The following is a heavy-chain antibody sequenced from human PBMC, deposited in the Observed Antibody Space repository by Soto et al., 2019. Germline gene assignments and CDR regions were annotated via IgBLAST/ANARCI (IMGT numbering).Heavy chain of an antibody. D-gene: IGHD6-13*01. V-gene: IGHV4-34*01. J-gene: IGHJ4*02. CDR2: INHSGST. CDR1: GGSFSGYY. CDR3: ARGRRSGRSWYNY. Sequence: SETLSLTCAVYGGSFSGYYWSWIRQPPGKGLEWIGEINHSGSTNYNPSLKSRVTISVDTSKNQFSLKLSSVTAADTAVYYCARGRRSGRSWYNYWGQGTLVTVSS.